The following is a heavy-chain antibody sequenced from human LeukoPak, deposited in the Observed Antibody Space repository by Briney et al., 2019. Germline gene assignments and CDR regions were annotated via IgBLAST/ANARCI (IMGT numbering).Heavy chain of an antibody. Sequence: PSETLSLTCTVSGGSISSSSYYWGWLRQPPGKGLEWIGSIYYSGSTYYNPSLKSRVTISVDTSKNQFSLKLSSVTAADTAVYYCARGPPDFDYWGQGTLVTVSS. CDR1: GGSISSSSYY. V-gene: IGHV4-39*01. CDR3: ARGPPDFDY. J-gene: IGHJ4*02. CDR2: IYYSGST.